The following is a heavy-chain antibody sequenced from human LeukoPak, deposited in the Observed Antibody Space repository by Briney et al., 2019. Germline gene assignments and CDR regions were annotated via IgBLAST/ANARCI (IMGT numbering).Heavy chain of an antibody. CDR3: ARDHGYYGSGSYGFYYYYMDV. D-gene: IGHD3-10*01. V-gene: IGHV4-30-4*08. J-gene: IGHJ6*03. CDR2: IYYSGST. CDR1: GGSISSGDYY. Sequence: SETLSLTCTVSGGSISSGDYYWSWIRQPPGKGLEWIGYIYYSGSTYYNPSLKSRVTISVDTSKNQFSLKLSSVTAADTAVYYCARDHGYYGSGSYGFYYYYMDVWGKGTTVTVSS.